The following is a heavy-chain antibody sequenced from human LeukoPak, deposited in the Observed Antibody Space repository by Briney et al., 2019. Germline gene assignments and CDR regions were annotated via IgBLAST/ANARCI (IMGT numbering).Heavy chain of an antibody. D-gene: IGHD6-19*01. J-gene: IGHJ4*02. CDR2: INSDGSST. CDR1: GFTFSSYW. CDR3: AREIGLAVAGLDY. Sequence: TGGSLRLSCAASGFTFSSYWMHWVRQAPGKGLVWVSRINSDGSSTSYADSVKGRFTISRDNAKNTLYLQMNSLRAEDTAVYYCAREIGLAVAGLDYWGQGTLVTVSS. V-gene: IGHV3-74*01.